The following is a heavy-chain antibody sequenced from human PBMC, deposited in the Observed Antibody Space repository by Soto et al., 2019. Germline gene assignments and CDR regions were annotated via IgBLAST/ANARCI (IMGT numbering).Heavy chain of an antibody. V-gene: IGHV1-8*01. CDR1: GYTFTSYD. CDR2: MNPNSGNT. D-gene: IGHD1-26*01. Sequence: VQLVQSGAEVKKPGASVKVSCKASGYTFTSYDINWVRQATGQGLEWMGWMNPNSGNTGYGQKLQGRVTMTKNTSVRRADIELSRLRAEEPAVYYCARGAQSYSGSAGGCDYWGQGPLVTVSS. J-gene: IGHJ4*02. CDR3: ARGAQSYSGSAGGCDY.